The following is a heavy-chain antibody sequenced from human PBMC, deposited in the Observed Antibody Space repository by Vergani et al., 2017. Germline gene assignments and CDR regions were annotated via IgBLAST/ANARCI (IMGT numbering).Heavy chain of an antibody. CDR3: ARDRXSMVRGVKYYGMDV. CDR2: ISAYNGNT. Sequence: QVQLVQSGAEVKKPGASLKVSCKASGYTFTSYGISWVRQAPGQGLEWMGWISAYNGNTNYAQKLQGRVTMTTDTSTSTAYMELRSLRSDDTAVYYCARDRXSMVRGVKYYGMDVWGQGTTVTVSS. CDR1: GYTFTSYG. D-gene: IGHD3-10*01. V-gene: IGHV1-18*01. J-gene: IGHJ6*02.